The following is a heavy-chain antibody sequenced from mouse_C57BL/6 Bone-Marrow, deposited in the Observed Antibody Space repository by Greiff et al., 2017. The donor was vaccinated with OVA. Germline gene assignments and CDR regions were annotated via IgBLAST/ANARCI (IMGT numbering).Heavy chain of an antibody. CDR1: GYTFTSYW. J-gene: IGHJ2*01. Sequence: QVQLKQPGAELVKPGASVKLSCKASGYTFTSYWMHWVKQRPGQGLEWIGMIHPNSGSTNYNEKFKSKATLTVDKSSSTAYMQLSSLTSEDSAVYYCARVPYYYGSSPWYFDYWGQGTTLTVSS. V-gene: IGHV1-64*01. CDR3: ARVPYYYGSSPWYFDY. CDR2: IHPNSGST. D-gene: IGHD1-1*01.